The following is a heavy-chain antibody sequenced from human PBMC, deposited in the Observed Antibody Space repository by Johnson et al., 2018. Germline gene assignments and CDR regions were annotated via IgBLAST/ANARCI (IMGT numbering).Heavy chain of an antibody. Sequence: QVQLVQSGGGVVQPGRSLTLSCAASGFTFSSYAMDWARQAPGKGLEWVAVISYDGSTKTYADSVKGRFTISRDNSKNTLYLQMNSLRAEDTAVYYGVKRAGEGHLYYYYYMDVWGKGTTVTVSS. CDR3: VKRAGEGHLYYYYYMDV. J-gene: IGHJ6*03. D-gene: IGHD2-21*01. CDR2: ISYDGSTK. CDR1: GFTFSSYA. V-gene: IGHV3-30-3*01.